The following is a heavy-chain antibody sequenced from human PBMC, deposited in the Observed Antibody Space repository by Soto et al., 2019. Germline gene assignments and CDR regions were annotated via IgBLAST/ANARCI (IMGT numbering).Heavy chain of an antibody. D-gene: IGHD6-19*01. V-gene: IGHV1-3*01. CDR2: SIPANGNT. CDR3: ARASTPPFHSNGCYYFDP. CDR1: GYSVRSFR. J-gene: IGHJ5*02. Sequence: ASVKVSCKASGYSVRSFRIHWVRQARGQGREWMGWSIPANGNTNSAEKFQGTVTFHSDTPASTVYMAVRRLRSDDTALSSSARASTPPFHSNGCYYFDPFRQPTQVTVSS.